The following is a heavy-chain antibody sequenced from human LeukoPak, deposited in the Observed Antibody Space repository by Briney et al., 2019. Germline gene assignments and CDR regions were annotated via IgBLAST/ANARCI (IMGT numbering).Heavy chain of an antibody. CDR1: GGTFSSYA. D-gene: IGHD3-22*01. V-gene: IGHV1-69*05. CDR2: IIPIFGTA. J-gene: IGHJ3*02. CDR3: AREDSYYYDSSGYKRSFDI. Sequence: ASVKVSCKASGGTFSSYAISWVRQAPGQGLEWMGGIIPIFGTANYAQKFQGRVTITTGESTSTAYMELSSLRSEDTAVYYCAREDSYYYDSSGYKRSFDIWGQGTMVTVSS.